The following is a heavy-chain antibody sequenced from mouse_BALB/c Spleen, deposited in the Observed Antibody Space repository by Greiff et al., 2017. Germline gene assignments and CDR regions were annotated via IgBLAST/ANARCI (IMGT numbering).Heavy chain of an antibody. V-gene: IGHV1-87*01. CDR1: GYTFTSYW. Sequence: QVQLQQSGAELARPGASVKLSCKASGYTFTSYWMQWVKQRPGQGLEWIGAIYPGDGDTGYTQKFKGKATLTADKSSSTAYMQLSSLASEDSAVYYCAVDGYDGAMDYWGQGTSVTVSS. J-gene: IGHJ4*01. CDR3: AVDGYDGAMDY. CDR2: IYPGDGDT. D-gene: IGHD2-2*01.